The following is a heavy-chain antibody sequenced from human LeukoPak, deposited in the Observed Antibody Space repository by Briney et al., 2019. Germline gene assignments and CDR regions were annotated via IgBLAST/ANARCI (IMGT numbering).Heavy chain of an antibody. Sequence: ASVKVSCKASGYTFTSYYMHWVRQAPGQGLEWMGIINPSGGSTSYAQKFQGRVTMTRDTSTSTVYMELSSLRSEDTAVYYCARGVYKPRAAEVVPAAIGWDYWGQGTLVTVSS. D-gene: IGHD2-2*01. CDR3: ARGVYKPRAAEVVPAAIGWDY. J-gene: IGHJ4*02. CDR2: INPSGGST. V-gene: IGHV1-46*01. CDR1: GYTFTSYY.